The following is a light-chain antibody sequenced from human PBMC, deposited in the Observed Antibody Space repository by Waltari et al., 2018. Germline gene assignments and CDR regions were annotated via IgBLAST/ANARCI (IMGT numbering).Light chain of an antibody. J-gene: IGKJ5*01. Sequence: DIQLTQSPSFLSASVGDRVTITCRASQGISSYLAWYQQKPGRAPKFLIYTASTLQSGVPSRFSGRGSGTEFTLTISSLQPEDFATYYCQQIKSYPLTFGQGTRLEIK. CDR1: QGISSY. CDR3: QQIKSYPLT. V-gene: IGKV1-9*01. CDR2: TAS.